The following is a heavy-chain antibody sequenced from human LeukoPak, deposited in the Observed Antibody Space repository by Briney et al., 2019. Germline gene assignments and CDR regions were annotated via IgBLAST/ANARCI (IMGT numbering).Heavy chain of an antibody. D-gene: IGHD2-2*01. CDR3: AETSNIVVVPAAISAYYYYMDV. CDR2: IYYSGST. V-gene: IGHV4-59*05. CDR1: GGSISSYY. J-gene: IGHJ6*03. Sequence: SETLSLTCTVSGGSISSYYWSWIRQPPGKGLEWIGSIYYSGSTYYNPSLKSRVTISVDTSKNQFSLKLSSVTAADTAVYYCAETSNIVVVPAAISAYYYYMDVWGKGTTVTVSS.